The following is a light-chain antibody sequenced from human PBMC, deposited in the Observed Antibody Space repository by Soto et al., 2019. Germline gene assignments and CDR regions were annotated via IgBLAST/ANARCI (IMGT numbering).Light chain of an antibody. Sequence: IQMTQSPSYLSASVGDRVTITCQASQDISNFLNWYHQTPGKAPRLLIYDVSNLQPGVASRFSGSGSGTDFTFTINSLQPEDIGTFYCQQYDKQPVTFGGGTKVDIK. V-gene: IGKV1-33*01. CDR2: DVS. J-gene: IGKJ4*01. CDR1: QDISNF. CDR3: QQYDKQPVT.